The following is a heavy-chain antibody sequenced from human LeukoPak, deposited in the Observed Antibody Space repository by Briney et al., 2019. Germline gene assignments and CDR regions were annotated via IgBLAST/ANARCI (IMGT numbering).Heavy chain of an antibody. V-gene: IGHV4-59*11. Sequence: SETLSLTCTVSGGSISSHYWSWIRQPPGKGLEWIGYIYYSGSTNYTNYNPSLKSRVTISVDTSKNQFSLKLSSVTAADTAVYYCARAPGRSSWYYFDYWGQGTLVTVSS. CDR1: GGSISSHY. CDR3: ARAPGRSSWYYFDY. CDR2: IYYSGSTNYT. J-gene: IGHJ4*02. D-gene: IGHD6-13*01.